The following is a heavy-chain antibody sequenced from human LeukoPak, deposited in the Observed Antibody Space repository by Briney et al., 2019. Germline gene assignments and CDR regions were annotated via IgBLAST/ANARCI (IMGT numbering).Heavy chain of an antibody. CDR1: GDSINTYY. D-gene: IGHD3-3*01. J-gene: IGHJ5*02. CDR3: AREVTIFGVVIFEASFDP. V-gene: IGHV4-59*12. CDR2: MSYSGST. Sequence: SETLSLTCTVSGDSINTYYWSWIRQPPGKGLEWIGYMSYSGSTKYNPSLKSRVTISVDTSKNQFSLKLSSVTAADTAVYYCAREVTIFGVVIFEASFDPWGQGTLVTVSS.